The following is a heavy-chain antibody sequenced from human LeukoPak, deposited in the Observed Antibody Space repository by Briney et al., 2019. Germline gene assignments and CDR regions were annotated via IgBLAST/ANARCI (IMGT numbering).Heavy chain of an antibody. CDR1: GFTFSSYA. V-gene: IGHV3-30-3*01. CDR3: ARPNSSSPFDY. Sequence: GGSLRLSCAASGFTFSSYAMHWVRQAPGKGLEWVAVISCDGSNKYYADSVKGRFTISRDNSKNTLYLQMNSLRAEDTAVYYCARPNSSSPFDYWGQGTLVTVSS. J-gene: IGHJ4*02. CDR2: ISCDGSNK. D-gene: IGHD6-13*01.